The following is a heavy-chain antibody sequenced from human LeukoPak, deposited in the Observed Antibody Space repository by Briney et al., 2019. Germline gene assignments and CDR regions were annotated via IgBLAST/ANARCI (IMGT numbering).Heavy chain of an antibody. Sequence: PGGSLRLSCAASGFTFSSNNMNWVRQAPGKGLEWVSYISSSGSTIYHADSVKGRFTISRDNSKNTLYLQMNSLRAEDTAVYYCAKGSEDFWSGYYPFAEYFQHWGQGTLVTVSS. CDR1: GFTFSSNN. CDR3: AKGSEDFWSGYYPFAEYFQH. V-gene: IGHV3-48*01. D-gene: IGHD3-3*01. CDR2: ISSSGSTI. J-gene: IGHJ1*01.